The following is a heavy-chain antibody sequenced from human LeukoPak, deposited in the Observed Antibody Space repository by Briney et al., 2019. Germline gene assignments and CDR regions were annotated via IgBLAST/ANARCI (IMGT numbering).Heavy chain of an antibody. V-gene: IGHV3-23*01. D-gene: IGHD3-16*01. CDR1: GFAFSSYA. Sequence: PGESLRLSCAASGFAFSSYAMNWVRQAPGKGLQWVSAISGSGGSTYYADSVKGRFTISRDNAKNSLYLQMNSLRAEDTGVYYCARDKGGYNMDVWGKGTTVTISS. CDR3: ARDKGGYNMDV. CDR2: ISGSGGST. J-gene: IGHJ6*03.